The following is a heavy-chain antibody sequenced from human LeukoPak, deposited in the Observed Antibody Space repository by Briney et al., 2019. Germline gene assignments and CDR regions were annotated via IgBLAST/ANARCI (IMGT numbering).Heavy chain of an antibody. Sequence: GGSLRLSCTASGFTLSNYWMTWVRQAPGKGLEWVAKIEKDGSATYYVDSMKGRFTISRHNAKNSLYLQMNSLRAEDTAVYYCARDVVVVVATDSKFDYWGQGTLVTVSS. CDR3: ARDVVVVVATDSKFDY. CDR2: IEKDGSAT. J-gene: IGHJ4*02. V-gene: IGHV3-7*01. CDR1: GFTLSNYW. D-gene: IGHD2-15*01.